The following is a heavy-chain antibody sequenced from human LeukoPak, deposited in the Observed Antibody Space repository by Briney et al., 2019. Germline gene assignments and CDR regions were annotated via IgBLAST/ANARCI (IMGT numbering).Heavy chain of an antibody. D-gene: IGHD6-19*01. CDR1: GFTFSSYR. CDR2: INSDGYSI. CDR3: ARGGVAGGMDV. J-gene: IGHJ6*02. V-gene: IGHV3-74*01. Sequence: GGSLRLSCAVSGFTFSSYRMHWVRQVPGEGPVWVSRINSDGYSIGYADSVKGRFTISRDNAKNTLLLQVNSLRAEDTAVYYCARGGVAGGMDVWGQGTTVTVSS.